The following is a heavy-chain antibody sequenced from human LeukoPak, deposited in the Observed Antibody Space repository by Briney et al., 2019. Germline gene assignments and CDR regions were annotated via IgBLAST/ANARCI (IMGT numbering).Heavy chain of an antibody. Sequence: GASVKVSCKASGYTFTDFGFIWVRQAPGQGLEWMGWVSTYNGDTDYAKKFQDRVTMTTESSTQTTFMELRNLRSDDTAVYYCARAESMALYFVYWGQGTLVSVSS. V-gene: IGHV1-18*01. CDR2: VSTYNGDT. CDR1: GYTFTDFG. CDR3: ARAESMALYFVY. D-gene: IGHD2-2*02. J-gene: IGHJ1*01.